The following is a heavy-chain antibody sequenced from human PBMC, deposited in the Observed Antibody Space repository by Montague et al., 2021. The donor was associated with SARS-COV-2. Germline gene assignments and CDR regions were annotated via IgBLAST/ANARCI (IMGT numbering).Heavy chain of an antibody. CDR2: IYHRGST. V-gene: IGHV4-4*02. J-gene: IGHJ3*02. CDR1: GGSINSSNW. CDR3: ASGYRRITSFGVVIYDGLDI. D-gene: IGHD3-3*01. Sequence: SETLSLTCAVSGGSINSSNWWCLLRQPPGKGLGLIGVIYHRGSTNCNPSLRRLITILVDKSKNQFSLKLSSVAAADTAVYYCASGYRRITSFGVVIYDGLDIWGQGTTVTVSS.